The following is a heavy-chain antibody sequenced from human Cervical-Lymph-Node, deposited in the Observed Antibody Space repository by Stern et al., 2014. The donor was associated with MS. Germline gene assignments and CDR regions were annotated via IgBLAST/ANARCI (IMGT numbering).Heavy chain of an antibody. Sequence: VQLVESGGGVVQPGRSLRLSCAASGFTFISYGMHWVPQAPGKGLEWGAVISYDGSNKYYADSVKGRFTISRDNSKNTLYLQMNSLRAEDTAVYYCASLYGSGSYYNEVDYWGQGTLVTVSS. CDR2: ISYDGSNK. CDR1: GFTFISYG. J-gene: IGHJ4*02. CDR3: ASLYGSGSYYNEVDY. V-gene: IGHV3-30*03. D-gene: IGHD3-10*01.